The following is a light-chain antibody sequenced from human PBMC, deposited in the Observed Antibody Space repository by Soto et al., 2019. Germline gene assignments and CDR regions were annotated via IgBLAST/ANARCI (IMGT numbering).Light chain of an antibody. Sequence: IQLTQSPSSLSASVGDRVTITCRASQGIDSSFAWYQQKPGKAPKLLIYAASNLQSGVPSRFSGSGSGTHFTLTISSLQPEDFATYYCQQLHGYPVTFGQGTRLEIK. J-gene: IGKJ5*01. CDR1: QGIDSS. CDR2: AAS. CDR3: QQLHGYPVT. V-gene: IGKV1-9*01.